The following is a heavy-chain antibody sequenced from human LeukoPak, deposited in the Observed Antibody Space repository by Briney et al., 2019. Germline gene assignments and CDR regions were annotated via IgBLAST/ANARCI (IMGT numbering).Heavy chain of an antibody. CDR2: ISASVGNT. CDR1: GFTFSSYA. CDR3: AKVAGVDNYYYMDV. D-gene: IGHD2-15*01. J-gene: IGHJ6*03. V-gene: IGHV3-23*01. Sequence: GGSLRLSCAASGFTFSSYAMNWVRQAPGKGLEWVSSISASVGNTYYADSVKGRFTISKDNSKNTLHLQMNSQRVDDTAVYYCAKVAGVDNYYYMDVWGKGTTVTVSS.